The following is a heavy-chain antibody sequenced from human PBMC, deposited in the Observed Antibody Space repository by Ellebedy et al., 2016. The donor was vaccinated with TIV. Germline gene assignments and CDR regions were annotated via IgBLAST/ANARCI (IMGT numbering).Heavy chain of an antibody. CDR3: AHGKVPDIAFPY. D-gene: IGHD2-15*01. V-gene: IGHV2-5*02. CDR2: FYWDDDK. Sequence: SGPTLAKPTQTHTLTCNFSGFSLSTSGVAVGWIRQPPGEALEWLAPFYWDDDKRYSPSLKSRLTITKDTPKNQVVLTMTNMDPVDTATYYCAHGKVPDIAFPYWGQGTLVTVSS. J-gene: IGHJ4*02. CDR1: GFSLSTSGVA.